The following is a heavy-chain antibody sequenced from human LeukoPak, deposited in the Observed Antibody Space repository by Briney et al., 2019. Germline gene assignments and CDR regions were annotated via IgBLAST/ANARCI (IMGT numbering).Heavy chain of an antibody. CDR3: AIGYSGYGRTFDI. CDR1: GFTPTNYT. Sequence: GGSLRLSCAASGFTPTNYTMSWVRQTPRKGLEWVANVKQDGSEIYYVDSVKGGFTFSRDNTKNSLYLQMNRLRAEDTAVYYSAIGYSGYGRTFDIWGQGTMVTVSS. V-gene: IGHV3-7*01. CDR2: VKQDGSEI. J-gene: IGHJ3*02. D-gene: IGHD5-12*01.